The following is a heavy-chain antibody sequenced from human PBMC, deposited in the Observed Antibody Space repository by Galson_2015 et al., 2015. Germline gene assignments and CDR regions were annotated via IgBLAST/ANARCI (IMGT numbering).Heavy chain of an antibody. CDR1: GFSVRNNY. Sequence: SLRLSCAASGFSVRNNYMTWVRQAPGKGLEWASIISSSGSTFYAYSVRGRFTISRDNSKNTLYLQMTSLRAEDTAIYYCAREDSTGWYPGYIDYWGQGTLVTVSS. CDR2: ISSSGST. CDR3: AREDSTGWYPGYIDY. D-gene: IGHD6-19*01. V-gene: IGHV3-66*03. J-gene: IGHJ4*02.